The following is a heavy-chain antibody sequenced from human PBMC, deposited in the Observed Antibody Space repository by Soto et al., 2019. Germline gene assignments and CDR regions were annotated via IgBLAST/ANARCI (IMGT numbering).Heavy chain of an antibody. V-gene: IGHV3-33*01. CDR2: IWYDGSIK. CDR1: GFTFNTYG. CDR3: ARIDCTGGSCRPYAYYDMDV. Sequence: QVQLVESGGGVVQPGRSLRLSCAASGFTFNTYGMHWVRQAPGRGLEWVAVIWYDGSIKYYANSVKGRFTISRDNSKNTMYLQLNSLRVEDTALYYCARIDCTGGSCRPYAYYDMDVWGQGTMVTVSS. J-gene: IGHJ6*02. D-gene: IGHD2-15*01.